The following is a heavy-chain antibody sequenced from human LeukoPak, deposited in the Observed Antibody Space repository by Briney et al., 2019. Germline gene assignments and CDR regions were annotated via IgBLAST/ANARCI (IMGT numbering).Heavy chain of an antibody. J-gene: IGHJ5*01. CDR2: IYHTGIN. Sequence: SETLSLTCSISGGSITTHYWSWIRQPPGKGLEWIGYIYHTGINKYNPSLKSRVTISVDTSKKQFSLKLSSVTAADTAVYYCARTAYSSGCFPNWFDSWGQGTLVTVSS. CDR3: ARTAYSSGCFPNWFDS. V-gene: IGHV4-59*03. CDR1: GGSITTHY. D-gene: IGHD3-22*01.